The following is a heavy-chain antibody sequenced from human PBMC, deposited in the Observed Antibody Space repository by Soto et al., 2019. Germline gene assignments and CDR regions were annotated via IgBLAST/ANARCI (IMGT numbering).Heavy chain of an antibody. D-gene: IGHD3-3*01. Sequence: SDTLSLTCAVYGGSFSGYYWSWIRQPPGKGLEWIGEINHSGSTNYNPSLKSRVTISVDTSKNQFSLKLSSVTAADTAVYYCARAVLRFLEWSSYYYYGMDVWGQGTTVTVSS. CDR3: ARAVLRFLEWSSYYYYGMDV. V-gene: IGHV4-34*01. CDR2: INHSGST. J-gene: IGHJ6*02. CDR1: GGSFSGYY.